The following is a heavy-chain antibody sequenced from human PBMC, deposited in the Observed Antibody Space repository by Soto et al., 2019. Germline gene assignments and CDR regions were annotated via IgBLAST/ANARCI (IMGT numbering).Heavy chain of an antibody. CDR3: ARDKGRSPLDY. Sequence: PGGSLRLSCAASGFTFSSYAMHWVRQAPGKGLEWVALISYDGSDKDYADSVKGRFTISRDNSRNTLFLQMNSLRAEDTAVYYCARDKGRSPLDYWGQGTLVTVSS. CDR2: ISYDGSDK. CDR1: GFTFSSYA. J-gene: IGHJ4*02. V-gene: IGHV3-30-3*01. D-gene: IGHD2-15*01.